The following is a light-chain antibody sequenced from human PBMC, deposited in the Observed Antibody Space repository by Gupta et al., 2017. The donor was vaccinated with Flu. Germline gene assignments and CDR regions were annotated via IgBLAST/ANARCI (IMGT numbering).Light chain of an antibody. J-gene: IGKJ2*01. CDR3: QQRSSRPMST. CDR1: QSIRSY. Sequence: ATLSFSPGESAIPSCRASQSIRSYLAWYQKNPGQAPRLLMYDASNRVAGITGRFIGSGAGTDFTLTISSRELEDFALYYCQQRSSRPMSTFGQGTDLEIK. V-gene: IGKV3-11*01. CDR2: DAS.